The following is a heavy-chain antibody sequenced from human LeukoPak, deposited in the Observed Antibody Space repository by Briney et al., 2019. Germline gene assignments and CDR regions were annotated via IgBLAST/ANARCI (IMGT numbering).Heavy chain of an antibody. CDR2: IYYSGST. D-gene: IGHD6-19*01. J-gene: IGHJ4*02. V-gene: IGHV4-31*03. CDR1: GGSISSGGYY. CDR3: ARAYPYWQWNPFDY. Sequence: PSETLSLTCTVSGGSISSGGYYWSWIRQHPGKGLEWIGCIYYSGSTYYNPSLKSRVTISVDTSKNQFSLKLSSVTAADTAVYYCARAYPYWQWNPFDYWGQGTLVTVSS.